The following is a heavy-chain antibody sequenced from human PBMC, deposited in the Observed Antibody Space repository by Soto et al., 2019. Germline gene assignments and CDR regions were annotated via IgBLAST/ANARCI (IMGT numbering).Heavy chain of an antibody. CDR2: ISYDGSNK. J-gene: IGHJ4*02. D-gene: IGHD5-12*01. CDR1: GFTFSSYA. CDR3: ERGRRWLQGLLDY. V-gene: IGHV3-30-3*01. Sequence: QVQLVESGGGVVQPGRSLRLSCAASGFTFSSYAMHWVRQAPGKGLEWVAVISYDGSNKYYADSVKGRFTISRDNSKNTLYLQMNSLRAEDTAVYYCERGRRWLQGLLDYWGQGTLVTVSS.